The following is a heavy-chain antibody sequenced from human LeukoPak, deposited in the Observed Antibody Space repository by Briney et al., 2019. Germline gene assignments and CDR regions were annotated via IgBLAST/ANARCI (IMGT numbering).Heavy chain of an antibody. D-gene: IGHD3-22*01. V-gene: IGHV3-33*01. CDR3: ARDIRDYYDSSGYWSDAFDI. CDR2: IWYDGSNK. CDR1: GFTFSSYG. Sequence: QSGRSLRLSCAASGFTFSSYGMHWVRQAPGKGLEWVAVIWYDGSNKYYADSVKGRFTISRDNYKNTLYLQMNSLRAEDTAVYYCARDIRDYYDSSGYWSDAFDIWGQGTMVTVSS. J-gene: IGHJ3*02.